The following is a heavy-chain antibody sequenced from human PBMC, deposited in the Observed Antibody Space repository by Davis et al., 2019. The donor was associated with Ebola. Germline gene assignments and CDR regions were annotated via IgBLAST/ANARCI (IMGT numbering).Heavy chain of an antibody. CDR2: IYEHGST. D-gene: IGHD2-15*01. J-gene: IGHJ4*02. CDR3: VRDFCSSGSCYPKS. Sequence: PGGSLRLSCAASGFTVNSNYMSWVRQAPGKGLEWVSVIYEHGSTYYADSVRGRFTISRDNSKNTLYLQMNRLRAEDTAVYYCVRDFCSSGSCYPKSWGQGTLITVSS. CDR1: GFTVNSNY. V-gene: IGHV3-66*03.